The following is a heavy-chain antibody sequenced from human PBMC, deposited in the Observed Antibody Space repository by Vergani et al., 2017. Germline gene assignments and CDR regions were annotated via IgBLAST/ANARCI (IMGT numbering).Heavy chain of an antibody. D-gene: IGHD3-22*01. Sequence: QLQLQESGPGLVKPSETLSLTCTVSGGSISSSSYYWGWIRQPPGKGLEWIGSIYYSGSTYYNPSLKSRVTISLDTSKNQFSLKLSSVTAADTAVYYCARQGSYYYDSSGYYLWGQGTLVTVSS. CDR1: GGSISSSSYY. V-gene: IGHV4-39*01. CDR2: IYYSGST. CDR3: ARQGSYYYDSSGYYL. J-gene: IGHJ5*02.